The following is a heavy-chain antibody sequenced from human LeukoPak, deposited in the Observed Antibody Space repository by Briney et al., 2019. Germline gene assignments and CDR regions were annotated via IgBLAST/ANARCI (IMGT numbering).Heavy chain of an antibody. V-gene: IGHV4-31*03. J-gene: IGHJ5*02. D-gene: IGHD4-11*01. Sequence: SETLSLTCTVSGGSIRSGGYYWSWIRQHPGKGLEWIGYIYYSGSTHYNPSLKSRATISVDTSKNQFSLKLSSVTAADTAVYYCARSRTTVRWFDPWGQGTLVTVSS. CDR2: IYYSGST. CDR3: ARSRTTVRWFDP. CDR1: GGSIRSGGYY.